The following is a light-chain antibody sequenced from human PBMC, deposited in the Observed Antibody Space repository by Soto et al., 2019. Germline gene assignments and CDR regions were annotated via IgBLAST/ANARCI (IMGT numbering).Light chain of an antibody. J-gene: IGLJ2*01. CDR1: SSNIGAGYD. Sequence: QLVLTQPPSVSGAPGQRVTISCTGSSSNIGAGYDVHWYQQLPGTAPKLLIHGNSNRPSGVPDRFSGSKFGTSASLAITGLQAEDEADYYCQSYDSSLSGSVFGEGTKLTAL. CDR3: QSYDSSLSGSV. CDR2: GNS. V-gene: IGLV1-40*01.